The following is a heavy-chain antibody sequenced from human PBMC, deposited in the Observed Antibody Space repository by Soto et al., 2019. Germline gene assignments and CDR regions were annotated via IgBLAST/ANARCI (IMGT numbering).Heavy chain of an antibody. CDR2: IYPCDSDT. J-gene: IGHJ4*01. V-gene: IGHV5-51*01. Sequence: GGSPKTPCKGSGHSLTIYCIGLVRPVPGKGLEWMGIIYPCDSDTRYSPSFQGQVTISADKSISTAYLQWSSLKASDTAMDYCSRYSSSWQPWNIDYWGHGTKITV. D-gene: IGHD6-13*01. CDR1: GHSLTIYC. CDR3: SRYSSSWQPWNIDY.